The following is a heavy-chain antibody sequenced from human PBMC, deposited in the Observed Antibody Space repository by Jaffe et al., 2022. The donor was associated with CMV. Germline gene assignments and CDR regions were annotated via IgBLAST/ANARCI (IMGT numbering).Heavy chain of an antibody. V-gene: IGHV4-39*01. CDR3: ATVNRRGAKYYFAD. CDR1: GGSVSSSDYY. J-gene: IGHJ4*02. D-gene: IGHD1-26*01. CDR2: IFYGGNT. Sequence: QLQLQESGPGLLTPSETLSLTCTVSGGSVSSSDYYWGWVRQPPGKGLEWIANIFYGGNTYYKSSLKSRLTISVDTSKNRFSLKLSSVTAADTAVYYCATVNRRGAKYYFADWGQGTRVTVSS.